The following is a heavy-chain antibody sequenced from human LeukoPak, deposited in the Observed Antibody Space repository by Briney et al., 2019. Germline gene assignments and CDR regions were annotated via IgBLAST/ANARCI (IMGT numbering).Heavy chain of an antibody. CDR3: ARLAPQQLVRRPQYYFDY. D-gene: IGHD6-13*01. CDR1: GGSISSYY. V-gene: IGHV4-59*08. CDR2: IYYSGST. J-gene: IGHJ4*02. Sequence: SETLSLTCTVSGGSISSYYWSWIRQPPGKGLEWIGYIYYSGSTNYNPSLKSRVTISVDTSKNQFSLKLSSVTAADTAVYYCARLAPQQLVRRPQYYFDYWGQGTLVTVSS.